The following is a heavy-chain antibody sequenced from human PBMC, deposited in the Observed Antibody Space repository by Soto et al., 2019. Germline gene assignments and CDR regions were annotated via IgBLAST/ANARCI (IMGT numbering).Heavy chain of an antibody. J-gene: IGHJ3*02. CDR3: ARGITISGGAGTDAFDI. CDR1: GFTFSNYN. V-gene: IGHV3-48*02. Sequence: EVQLVESGGGLVQPGGSLRLSCAVSGFTFSNYNMNWVRQAPGKGLEWISYISSRGSTIYYTDSAKLRFTISRDNARNSIYLQMNSLRDDDPAVYYCARGITISGGAGTDAFDIWGQGTVVTVSS. CDR2: ISSRGSTI. D-gene: IGHD3-3*01.